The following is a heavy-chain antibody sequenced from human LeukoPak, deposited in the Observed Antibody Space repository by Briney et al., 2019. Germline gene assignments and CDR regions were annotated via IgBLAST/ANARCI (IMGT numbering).Heavy chain of an antibody. V-gene: IGHV4-39*01. CDR1: GGSISSSSYH. D-gene: IGHD1-14*01. J-gene: IGHJ4*02. CDR3: ARQESVAGIDY. CDR2: IYYSGST. Sequence: SETLSLTCTVSGGSISSSSYHWGWIRQPPGTGLEWIGSIYYSGSTYYNPSLKSRVTISVDTSKNQFSLKLSSVTAADTAVYYCARQESVAGIDYWGQGTLVTVSS.